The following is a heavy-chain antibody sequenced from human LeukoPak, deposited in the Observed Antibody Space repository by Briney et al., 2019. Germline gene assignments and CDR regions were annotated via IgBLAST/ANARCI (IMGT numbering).Heavy chain of an antibody. CDR2: IYPGDSDT. Sequence: GESLEISCKTSGYIFTTYWIAWVRQMPGKGLEWMGIIYPGDSDTRYSPSFQGQVTISADKSINTAYLQWSSLKASDTAMYYCARQSTTSSPSDYWGQGTLVTVSS. V-gene: IGHV5-51*01. J-gene: IGHJ4*02. D-gene: IGHD4-17*01. CDR3: ARQSTTSSPSDY. CDR1: GYIFTTYW.